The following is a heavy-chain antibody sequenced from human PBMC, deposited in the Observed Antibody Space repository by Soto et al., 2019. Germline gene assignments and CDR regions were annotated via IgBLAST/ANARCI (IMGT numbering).Heavy chain of an antibody. Sequence: DVQLVESGGGLVQPGRSLRLSCAASGFTFDDYAMHWVRQAPGKGLEWVSGISWNSGSIGYADSVKGRFTISRDNAKNSLYLQMNSLRAEDTALYYCAKEKDIHFDYWGQGTLVTVSS. V-gene: IGHV3-9*01. CDR1: GFTFDDYA. CDR3: AKEKDIHFDY. CDR2: ISWNSGSI. J-gene: IGHJ4*02. D-gene: IGHD2-15*01.